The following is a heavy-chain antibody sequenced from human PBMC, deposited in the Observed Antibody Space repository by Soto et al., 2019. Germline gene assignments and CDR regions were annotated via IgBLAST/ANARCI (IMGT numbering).Heavy chain of an antibody. CDR1: GYTFTNYG. V-gene: IGHV1-8*01. CDR2: MNPNSGNT. J-gene: IGHJ4*02. CDR3: ARAPPESGFDY. Sequence: GASVKVSWKASGYTFTNYGINWVRQASGQGLEWMGWMNPNSGNTGYAQKFQGRVTMTRNTSISTAYMELSSLRSEDTAVYYCARAPPESGFDYWGPGTLVTVSS. D-gene: IGHD3-10*01.